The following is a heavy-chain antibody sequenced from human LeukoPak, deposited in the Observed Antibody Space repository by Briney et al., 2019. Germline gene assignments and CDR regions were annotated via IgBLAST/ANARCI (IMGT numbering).Heavy chain of an antibody. CDR1: GGSISSHY. Sequence: SETLSLTCTVSGGSISSHYWSWIRQPPGKGLVWIGYIYYSGSTSNPSLKSRVTISLETSKNQFSLRLSSVTAADTAVYYCARGARHTVVTPYYFDCWGQGTLVTVSS. CDR3: ARGARHTVVTPYYFDC. J-gene: IGHJ4*02. CDR2: IYYSGST. V-gene: IGHV4-59*11. D-gene: IGHD4-23*01.